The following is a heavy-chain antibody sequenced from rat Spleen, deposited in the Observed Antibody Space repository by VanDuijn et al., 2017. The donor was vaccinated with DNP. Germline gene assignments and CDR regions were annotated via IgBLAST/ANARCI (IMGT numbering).Heavy chain of an antibody. J-gene: IGHJ2*01. CDR2: ITSDGGST. D-gene: IGHD1-12*02. V-gene: IGHV5-58*01. Sequence: EVQLVESGGGLVQPGRSLKLSCAASGLTFSNCNMAWIRQAPGKGLEWVASITSDGGSTYYPDSVKGRFTISRDNAENTVYLQMNSLRSEDTATYYCANYNYYDGTYWGQGVMVTVSS. CDR1: GLTFSNCN. CDR3: ANYNYYDGTY.